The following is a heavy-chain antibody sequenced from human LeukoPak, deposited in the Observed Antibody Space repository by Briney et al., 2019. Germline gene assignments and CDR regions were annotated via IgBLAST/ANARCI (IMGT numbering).Heavy chain of an antibody. J-gene: IGHJ4*02. CDR1: SYTFTSYG. CDR2: ISAYNGNT. V-gene: IGHV1-18*01. Sequence: ASVKVSCKASSYTFTSYGISWVRQAPGQGLEWMGWISAYNGNTNYAQKLQGRVTMTTDTSTSTAYMELRSLRSDDTAVYYCARTPVDIVATWFDYWGQGTLVTVSS. CDR3: ARTPVDIVATWFDY. D-gene: IGHD5-12*01.